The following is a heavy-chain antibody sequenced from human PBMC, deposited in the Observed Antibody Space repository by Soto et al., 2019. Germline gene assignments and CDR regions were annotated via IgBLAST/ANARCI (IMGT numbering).Heavy chain of an antibody. CDR3: AREDDGGDRDYYGLDV. D-gene: IGHD2-21*02. Sequence: QVQLQESGPGLVRPSQTLSLTCTVSGGSISTDHYHWTWIRQTPGKGLEWIGYIHYSGSIHFNPSLQSRVSMSVDTSKNLFSLKLRSVTAADTAVYFCAREDDGGDRDYYGLDVWGQGTTVTVSS. CDR1: GGSISTDHYH. CDR2: IHYSGSI. J-gene: IGHJ6*02. V-gene: IGHV4-30-4*01.